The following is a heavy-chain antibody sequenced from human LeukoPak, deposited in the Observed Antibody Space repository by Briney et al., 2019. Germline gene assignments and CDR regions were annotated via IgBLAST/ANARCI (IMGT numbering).Heavy chain of an antibody. V-gene: IGHV1-8*03. CDR2: MNPNSGNT. D-gene: IGHD2-21*01. CDR1: GYTFTSYD. CDR3: ARGRYCGGDCYLNWFDP. J-gene: IGHJ5*02. Sequence: ASVKVSCKASGYTFTSYDINWVRQATGQGLEWMGWMNPNSGNTGYAQKFQGRVTITRNTSISTAYMELSSLRSEDTAVYYCARGRYCGGDCYLNWFDPWGQGTLVTVSS.